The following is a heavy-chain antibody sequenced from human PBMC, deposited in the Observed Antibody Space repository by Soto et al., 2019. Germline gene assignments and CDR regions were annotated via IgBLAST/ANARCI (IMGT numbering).Heavy chain of an antibody. D-gene: IGHD3-16*02. J-gene: IGHJ4*02. CDR2: ISYDGRNK. CDR3: ASEMITFGGVIVHPYFDY. CDR1: GFTFSSYA. Sequence: QVQLVESGGGVVQPGRSLRLSCAASGFTFSSYAMHWVRQAPGKGLEWVAVISYDGRNKYYAYSVKGRFTISRDNSKNTLYLQMNSLRAEDTAVYYCASEMITFGGVIVHPYFDYWGQGTLVTVSS. V-gene: IGHV3-30*04.